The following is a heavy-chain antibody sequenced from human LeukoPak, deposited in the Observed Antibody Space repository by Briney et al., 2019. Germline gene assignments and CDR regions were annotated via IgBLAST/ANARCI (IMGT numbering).Heavy chain of an antibody. CDR3: ARGGHVVVVPAAPFDY. Sequence: PGGSLRLSCAASGFTFSSYWMSWVRQAPGKGPEWVANIKQDGSEKYYVDSVKGRFTISRDNAKNSLYLQMNSLRAEDTAVYYCARGGHVVVVPAAPFDYWGQGTLVTVSS. CDR1: GFTFSSYW. CDR2: IKQDGSEK. V-gene: IGHV3-7*01. D-gene: IGHD2-2*01. J-gene: IGHJ4*02.